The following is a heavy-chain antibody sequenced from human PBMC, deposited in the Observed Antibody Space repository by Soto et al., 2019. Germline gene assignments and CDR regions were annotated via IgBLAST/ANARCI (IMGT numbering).Heavy chain of an antibody. CDR1: GYAFTSYY. Sequence: ASVKVSCKASGYAFTSYYMHWVRQAPGQGLEWMGIINPSGGSTSYAQKFQGRVTMTRDTSTSTVYMELSSLRSEDTAVYYCARVTKPPKTAFDIWGQGTMVTVSS. CDR2: INPSGGST. V-gene: IGHV1-46*01. CDR3: ARVTKPPKTAFDI. J-gene: IGHJ3*02. D-gene: IGHD5-18*01.